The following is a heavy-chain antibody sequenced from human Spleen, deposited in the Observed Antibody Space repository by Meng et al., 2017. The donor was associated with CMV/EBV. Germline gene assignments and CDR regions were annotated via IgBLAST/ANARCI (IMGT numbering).Heavy chain of an antibody. Sequence: GGSLRLSCAASGFTFSSYWMSWVRQAPGKGLEWVANIKQDGSEKYYVDSVKGRFTISRDNAKNSLYLQMNSLRAEDTAVYYCARGTHRPFDFWTGVGVLSYFDYWGQGTLVTVSS. D-gene: IGHD3/OR15-3a*01. V-gene: IGHV3-7*01. CDR2: IKQDGSEK. CDR3: ARGTHRPFDFWTGVGVLSYFDY. J-gene: IGHJ4*02. CDR1: GFTFSSYW.